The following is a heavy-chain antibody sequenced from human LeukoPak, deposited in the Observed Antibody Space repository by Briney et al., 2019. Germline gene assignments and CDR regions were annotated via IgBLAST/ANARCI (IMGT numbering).Heavy chain of an antibody. V-gene: IGHV3-21*01. CDR3: ARVRPTFYYYGMDV. Sequence: TGGSLRLSCAASGFTFSSYTMHWIRQAPGKGLEWVSSISGSNSYIFYADSVKGRFTVSRDNAKDSLYLQMNSLRAEDTAVYYCARVRPTFYYYGMDVWGQGTTVTVSS. CDR1: GFTFSSYT. CDR2: ISGSNSYI. J-gene: IGHJ6*02. D-gene: IGHD2/OR15-2a*01.